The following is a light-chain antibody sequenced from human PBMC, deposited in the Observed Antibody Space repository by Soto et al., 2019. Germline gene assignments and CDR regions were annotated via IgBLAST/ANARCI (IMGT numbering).Light chain of an antibody. V-gene: IGKV3-20*01. Sequence: DIVLTQSPGTLSLSPGERATLSCKTSQSSGSNFLAWYQHKSGQAPRLLIYASSNRATGIPDRFTGSASGTDFTLTINRLEPEDFAVYYCQLYGISPHFGQGTRLEIK. CDR1: QSSGSNF. CDR3: QLYGISPH. CDR2: ASS. J-gene: IGKJ5*01.